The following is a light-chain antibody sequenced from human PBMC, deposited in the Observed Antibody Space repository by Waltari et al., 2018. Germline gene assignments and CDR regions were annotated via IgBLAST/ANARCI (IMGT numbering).Light chain of an antibody. CDR3: QNHERLPAK. V-gene: IGKV3-20*01. CDR2: AAS. J-gene: IGKJ1*01. Sequence: EVVLTQSPGTLSLSPGAIDTLSCRASQSVSKYLAWYQQRPGQAPRLLLYAASTRATGIPDRFSGSGYGTDFSLTISRLEPEDCAVYYCQNHERLPAKFGQGTKVEIK. CDR1: QSVSKY.